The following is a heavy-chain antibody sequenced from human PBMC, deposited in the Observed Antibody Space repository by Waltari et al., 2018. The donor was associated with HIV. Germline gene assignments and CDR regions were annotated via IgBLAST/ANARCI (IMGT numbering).Heavy chain of an antibody. V-gene: IGHV3-23*01. CDR2: ISPCGGYT. CDR1: GSTFSRYP. D-gene: IGHD1-26*01. Sequence: EVQLLESGGGLVQPGGSLRLSCAASGSTFSRYPLSWVRQAPGMGLEWVSAISPCGGYTYYADSVKGRFTISRDDSKNTLSLQMYSLRAEDTAVYFCASENPGRERVGATTSLCFDQWGQGILVTVSS. J-gene: IGHJ4*02. CDR3: ASENPGRERVGATTSLCFDQ.